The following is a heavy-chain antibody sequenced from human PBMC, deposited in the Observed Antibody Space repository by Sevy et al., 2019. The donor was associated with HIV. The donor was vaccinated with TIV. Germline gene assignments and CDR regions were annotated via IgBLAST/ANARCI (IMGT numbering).Heavy chain of an antibody. J-gene: IGHJ5*02. V-gene: IGHV1-18*01. Sequence: ASVKVSCKASGYTFSKYAISWVRQAPGQGLEWMGWISAYNGNTDYAQKFRGRVTMTTDTSTSTAYMELRSLRSDDTAVYYCARDDAWFDTWGQGTLVTVSS. CDR2: ISAYNGNT. CDR1: GYTFSKYA. CDR3: ARDDAWFDT.